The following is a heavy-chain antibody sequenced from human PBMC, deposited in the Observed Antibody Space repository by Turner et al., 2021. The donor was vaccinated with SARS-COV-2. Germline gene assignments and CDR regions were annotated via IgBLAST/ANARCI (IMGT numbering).Heavy chain of an antibody. V-gene: IGHV4-39*01. CDR1: GSSISSIIYY. D-gene: IGHD2-15*01. CDR3: ARRGDGGKSFDY. Sequence: LQLQESGAGLVKPSETLLVSCTVSGSSISSIIYYWGWIRQPPGTGLEGIGTTYSSGCTHYNPSLKSRVTISVDASKNQFSLTLSSVTAADTAVYYCARRGDGGKSFDYWGQGTLVTVSS. J-gene: IGHJ4*02. CDR2: TYSSGCT.